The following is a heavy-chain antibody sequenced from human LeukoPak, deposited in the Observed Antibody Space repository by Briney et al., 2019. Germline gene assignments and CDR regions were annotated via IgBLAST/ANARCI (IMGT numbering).Heavy chain of an antibody. CDR2: INPKSGGT. CDR1: GYTFSGYY. V-gene: IGHV1-2*02. CDR3: ANSGGEEDDAFDI. J-gene: IGHJ3*02. Sequence: ASVKVSCKASGYTFSGYYMHWARQAPGQGLEWMGWINPKSGGTNEAQKFQGRVTMTRDTSITTAYMELSRLRSDDTAVYYCANSGGEEDDAFDIWGQGTMVTVSS. D-gene: IGHD2-15*01.